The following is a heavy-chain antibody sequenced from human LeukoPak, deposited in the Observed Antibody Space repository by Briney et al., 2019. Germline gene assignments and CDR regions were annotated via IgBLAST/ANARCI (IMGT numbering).Heavy chain of an antibody. J-gene: IGHJ6*02. Sequence: SETLSLTCIVSGGSISSISSNNYHWGWIRQPPGKGLEWIGSIYYSGTTYYNPSLRSRVTISVDTSKNQFSLKLSSVTAADTALYYCAREMGVVTAHGIDVWGQGTTVTVSS. CDR2: IYYSGTT. CDR1: GGSISSISSNNYH. CDR3: AREMGVVTAHGIDV. D-gene: IGHD4-23*01. V-gene: IGHV4-39*02.